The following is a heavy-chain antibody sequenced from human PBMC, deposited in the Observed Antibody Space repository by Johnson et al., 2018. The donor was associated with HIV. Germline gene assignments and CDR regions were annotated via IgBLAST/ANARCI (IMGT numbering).Heavy chain of an antibody. Sequence: QVQLVESGGGVVQPRRSLRLSCAASGFAFSGYALHWVRQAPGKGLEWVAVISYDGTKKDYGGSVKGRFTISRDNSKNTLYLQMNSLRAEDTAVYYCARVSTGFTISGVVILPTAAFDMCGQGTMVTVSS. CDR2: ISYDGTKK. J-gene: IGHJ3*02. CDR1: GFAFSGYA. D-gene: IGHD3-3*01. V-gene: IGHV3-30*14. CDR3: ARVSTGFTISGVVILPTAAFDM.